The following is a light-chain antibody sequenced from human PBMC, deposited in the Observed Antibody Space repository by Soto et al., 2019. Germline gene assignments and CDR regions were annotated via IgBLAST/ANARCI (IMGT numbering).Light chain of an antibody. CDR3: QQYVSSSPRT. CDR2: GIS. V-gene: IGKV3-20*01. Sequence: EIVLTQSPGTLSLSPGERATLSCRASHTISSSYLAWYQQKPGQAPRLLMYGISRRATGIPDRFSGSGSGTDFTLTMTRLELEDFAVYYCQQYVSSSPRTFGQGTKVEI. J-gene: IGKJ1*01. CDR1: HTISSSY.